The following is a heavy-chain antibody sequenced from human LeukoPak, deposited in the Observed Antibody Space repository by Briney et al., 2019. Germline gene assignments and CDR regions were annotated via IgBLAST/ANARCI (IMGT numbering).Heavy chain of an antibody. CDR1: GCSISSYY. CDR3: ASRKLGNDY. V-gene: IGHV4-59*01. J-gene: IGHJ4*02. D-gene: IGHD7-27*01. Sequence: PSETLSLTCTVSGCSISSYYWSWIRQPAGKGLEWIGYIYHTGSTSYSPSLKSRVTISADTSQNQFSLKLSSVTAADTAVYYCASRKLGNDYWGQGTLVTVSS. CDR2: IYHTGST.